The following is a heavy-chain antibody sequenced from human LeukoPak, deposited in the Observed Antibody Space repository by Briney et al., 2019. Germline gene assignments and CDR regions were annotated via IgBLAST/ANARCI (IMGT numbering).Heavy chain of an antibody. Sequence: ASVKVSCKASGYTFTCYYMHWVRQAPGQGLEWMGGIIPIFGTANYAQKFQGRVTITADESTSTAYMELSSLRSEDTAVYYCAKRKLVAGTNVFDYWGQGTLVTVSS. D-gene: IGHD6-19*01. CDR1: GYTFTCYY. J-gene: IGHJ4*02. CDR2: IIPIFGTA. V-gene: IGHV1-69*13. CDR3: AKRKLVAGTNVFDY.